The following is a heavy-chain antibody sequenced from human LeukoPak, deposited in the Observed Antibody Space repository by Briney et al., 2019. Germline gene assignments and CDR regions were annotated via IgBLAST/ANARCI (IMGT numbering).Heavy chain of an antibody. CDR1: GFTFSSYG. V-gene: IGHV3-30*02. D-gene: IGHD3-10*01. CDR3: AKDHLWYGSGSYPTFDY. J-gene: IGHJ4*02. CDR2: IRYDGSNK. Sequence: PGGSLRLSCAASGFTFSSYGMHWVRQAPGKGLEWVAFIRYDGSNKYYADSVKGRFTISRDNSKNTLYLQMNSLRAEDTAVYYCAKDHLWYGSGSYPTFDYWGQGTLVTVSS.